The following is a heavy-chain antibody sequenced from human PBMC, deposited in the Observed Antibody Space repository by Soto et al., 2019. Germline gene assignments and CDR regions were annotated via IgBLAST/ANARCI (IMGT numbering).Heavy chain of an antibody. J-gene: IGHJ4*02. D-gene: IGHD2-21*01. V-gene: IGHV4-61*05. CDR3: ASHIGNYDNFDY. Sequence: SETLSLTCTVSGGSISTNTYFWGWIRQPPGKELEWIGYIYYSGSTNYNPSLKSRVTISVDTSKNQFSLKLSSVTAADTAVYYCASHIGNYDNFDYWGQGTLVTVSS. CDR1: GGSISTNTYF. CDR2: IYYSGST.